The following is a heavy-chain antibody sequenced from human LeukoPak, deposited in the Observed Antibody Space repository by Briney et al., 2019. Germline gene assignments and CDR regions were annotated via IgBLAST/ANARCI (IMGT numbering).Heavy chain of an antibody. CDR1: GFTFSSYW. CDR2: ISSSSSYI. J-gene: IGHJ3*02. CDR3: ARVSGNDAFDI. D-gene: IGHD3-10*01. Sequence: PGGSLRLSCAASGFTFSSYWMNWVRQAPGKGLEWVSSISSSSSYIYYADSVKGRFTISRDNAKNSLYLQMNSLRAEDTAVYYCARVSGNDAFDIWGQGTMVTVSS. V-gene: IGHV3-21*01.